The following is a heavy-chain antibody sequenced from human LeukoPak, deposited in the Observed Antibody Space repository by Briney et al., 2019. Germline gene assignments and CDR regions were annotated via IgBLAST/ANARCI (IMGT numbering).Heavy chain of an antibody. Sequence: QPGGSLRLSCAASGFTFSSYGMHWVRQAPGKGLEWVAVISYDGSNKCYADSVKGRFTISRDNSKNTLYLQMNSLRAEDTAVYYCAKDPVARDEYFQHWGQGTLVTVSS. CDR1: GFTFSSYG. V-gene: IGHV3-30*18. J-gene: IGHJ1*01. CDR2: ISYDGSNK. D-gene: IGHD6-19*01. CDR3: AKDPVARDEYFQH.